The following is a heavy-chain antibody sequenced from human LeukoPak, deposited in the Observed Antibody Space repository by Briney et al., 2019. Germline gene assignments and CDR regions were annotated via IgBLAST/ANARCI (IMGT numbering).Heavy chain of an antibody. V-gene: IGHV3-30*04. CDR1: GFTFSSYA. Sequence: GGSLRLSCAASGFTFSSYAMHWVRQAPGKGLEWVAVISYDGSNKYYADSVKGRFTISRDNSKNTLYLQMNSLRAEDTAVYYCARGRFRPAADDAFDIWGQGTMVTVSS. D-gene: IGHD2-2*01. J-gene: IGHJ3*02. CDR2: ISYDGSNK. CDR3: ARGRFRPAADDAFDI.